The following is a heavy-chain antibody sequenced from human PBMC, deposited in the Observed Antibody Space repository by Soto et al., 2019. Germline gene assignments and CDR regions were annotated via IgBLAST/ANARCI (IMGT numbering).Heavy chain of an antibody. J-gene: IGHJ1*01. D-gene: IGHD6-13*01. Sequence: QVQLVQSGVEVKKPGASVKVSCKASGYTFTSYGIHWVRQAPGQGLAWMGWISGYNGNTHYAQKFQGRVTMTTDTSTSTAYMDLRNLRSDDTAVYYCGRERDGSSWSSAEYLQHWGQGTLVTVS. CDR2: ISGYNGNT. CDR3: GRERDGSSWSSAEYLQH. V-gene: IGHV1-18*01. CDR1: GYTFTSYG.